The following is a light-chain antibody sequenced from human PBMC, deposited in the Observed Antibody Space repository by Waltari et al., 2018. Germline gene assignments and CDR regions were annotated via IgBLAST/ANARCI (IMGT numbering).Light chain of an antibody. CDR2: SAS. CDR1: QGISNW. J-gene: IGKJ4*01. Sequence: DIQMTQPPSSVSASVGDRVTITCRASQGISNWLAWYQQKPGKAPNLLVYSASNLQSGVPSRFSGSGSGTDLTLTISSLQPEDFATYYCQQTSTFPVTFGGGTEVEF. CDR3: QQTSTFPVT. V-gene: IGKV1-12*01.